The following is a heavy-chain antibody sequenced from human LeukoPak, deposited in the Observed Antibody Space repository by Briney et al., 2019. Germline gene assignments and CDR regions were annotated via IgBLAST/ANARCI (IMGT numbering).Heavy chain of an antibody. CDR2: IYSGGST. CDR3: ARDSRDYSNYPQRYFDY. CDR1: GFTVSSNY. Sequence: GGSLRLSCAASGFTVSSNYMSWVRQAPGKGLEWVSVIYSGGSTYYADSVKGRFTISRDNAKNSLYLQMNSLRAEDTAVYYCARDSRDYSNYPQRYFDYWGQGTLVTVSS. D-gene: IGHD4-11*01. J-gene: IGHJ4*02. V-gene: IGHV3-66*01.